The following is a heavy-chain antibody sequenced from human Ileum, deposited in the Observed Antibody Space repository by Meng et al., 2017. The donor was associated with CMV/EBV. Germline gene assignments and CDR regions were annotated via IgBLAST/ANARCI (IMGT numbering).Heavy chain of an antibody. CDR3: ARASWRGISDDY. Sequence: TGSGGSISSGDYYWSWIRQPPGKGLEWIGYIYYSGSTYYNPSLKSRVTISVDTSKNQFSLKLSSVTAADTAVYYCARASWRGISDDYWGQGTLVTVSS. J-gene: IGHJ4*02. V-gene: IGHV4-30-4*08. CDR2: IYYSGST. CDR1: GGSISSGDYY. D-gene: IGHD3-3*02.